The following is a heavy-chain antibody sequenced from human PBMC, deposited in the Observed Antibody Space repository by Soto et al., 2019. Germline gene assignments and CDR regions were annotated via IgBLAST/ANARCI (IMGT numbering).Heavy chain of an antibody. Sequence: QVQLQESGPGLVKPSQTLSLTCTVSGCYISSGGYYWSWIRQHPGKGLEWIGYIYYSGSTYYNPSLKSRVTMSVDTSKTQFSLKLSSVTAADTAVYYCARSLKLLWFGELDAFDIWGQGTMVTVSS. CDR3: ARSLKLLWFGELDAFDI. CDR1: GCYISSGGYY. CDR2: IYYSGST. D-gene: IGHD3-10*01. V-gene: IGHV4-31*03. J-gene: IGHJ3*02.